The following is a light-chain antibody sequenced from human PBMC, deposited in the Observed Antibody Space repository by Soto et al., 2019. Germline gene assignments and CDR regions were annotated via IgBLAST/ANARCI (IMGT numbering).Light chain of an antibody. J-gene: IGLJ1*01. CDR3: GTWDSSLSAYV. CDR2: DNN. V-gene: IGLV1-51*01. CDR1: SSNIGNNY. Sequence: QSVLTQPRSVSAAPGQKVTISCSGSSSNIGNNYVSWYQQLPGTAPKLLIYDNNKRPSGIPDRFSGSKSGTSATLGITGLQTGDEADYYCGTWDSSLSAYVLGTGTKVTVL.